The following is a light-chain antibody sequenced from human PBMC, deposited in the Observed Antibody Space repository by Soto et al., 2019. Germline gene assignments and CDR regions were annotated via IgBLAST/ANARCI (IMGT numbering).Light chain of an antibody. CDR3: LSYTGSSARI. Sequence: QSVLTQPASVSGSPGQSITISCTGTSSDVGGYDYVSWYQQNPGKAPNLMIYEVFNRPSGVSGRFSGSKSGNTASLTIAGLQAEDAGDYYCLSYTGSSARIFGTGTKVTVL. J-gene: IGLJ1*01. CDR2: EVF. CDR1: SSDVGGYDY. V-gene: IGLV2-14*01.